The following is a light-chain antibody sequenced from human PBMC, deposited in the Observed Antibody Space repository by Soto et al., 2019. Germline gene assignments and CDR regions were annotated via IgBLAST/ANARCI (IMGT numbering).Light chain of an antibody. CDR2: GSF. V-gene: IGKV3-15*01. Sequence: EIVMTQSPATLSVSPGERASLSCRASQSVSSNLAWYQQKPGQAPRLLIYGSFTSATGIPARFSGSASGTEFTLTISSLQSEDVAVYYCQQYNNWPSITFGQGTRLEIK. J-gene: IGKJ5*01. CDR3: QQYNNWPSIT. CDR1: QSVSSN.